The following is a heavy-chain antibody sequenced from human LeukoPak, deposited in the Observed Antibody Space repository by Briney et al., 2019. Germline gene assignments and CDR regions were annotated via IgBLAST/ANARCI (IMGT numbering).Heavy chain of an antibody. CDR1: GFNPRHYW. D-gene: IGHD3-22*01. CDR3: ARGPTYYDLAY. J-gene: IGHJ4*02. CDR2: VKADGGET. Sequence: PGGSLRLSCETSGFNPRHYWMSWVRQAPGKGLEWVANVKADGGETNYVDSVKGRFTISRDNAKNTLYLQMNSLRAEDTAVYYCARGPTYYDLAYWGQGTLVTVSS. V-gene: IGHV3-7*01.